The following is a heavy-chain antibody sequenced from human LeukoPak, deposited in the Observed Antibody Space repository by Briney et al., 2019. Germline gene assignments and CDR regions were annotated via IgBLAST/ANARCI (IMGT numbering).Heavy chain of an antibody. CDR2: ISGRGGST. J-gene: IGHJ4*02. Sequence: GGSLRLSCAASGFTFSSYAMSWVRQAPGKGLEWVSAISGRGGSTYYADSVKGRFTISRDNSKNTLYLQMNSLRAEDTAVYYCAKEWGYGDYESHFDYWGQGTLVTVSS. D-gene: IGHD4-17*01. V-gene: IGHV3-23*01. CDR3: AKEWGYGDYESHFDY. CDR1: GFTFSSYA.